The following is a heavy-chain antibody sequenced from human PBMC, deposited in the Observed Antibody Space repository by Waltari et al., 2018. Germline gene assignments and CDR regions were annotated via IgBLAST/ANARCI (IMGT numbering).Heavy chain of an antibody. CDR2: LTDVGAT. D-gene: IGHD2-15*01. V-gene: IGHV3-23*04. CDR3: ARDRGGSPSDLFDY. CDR1: GLVFSKSA. Sequence: EVQLVESGGGLVQPGGSLRLSCAASGLVFSKSALTWVRQAPGKVLEWVSTLTDVGATFYGGSVKGRFIISRDNSKSTVYLQMDSLRADDTAVYYCARDRGGSPSDLFDYWGQGILVTVSS. J-gene: IGHJ4*02.